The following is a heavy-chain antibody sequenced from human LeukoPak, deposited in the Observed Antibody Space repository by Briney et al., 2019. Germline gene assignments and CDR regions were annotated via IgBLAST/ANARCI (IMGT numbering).Heavy chain of an antibody. D-gene: IGHD6-13*01. CDR2: LYPADSDT. CDR1: GYTITDYW. CDR3: ARPRSYLAAAGKVSEYDFDY. Sequence: GESLKISCKGSGYTITDYWIAWVRQMPGKGLEWMGILYPADSDTRYSPSFQGQVTMSADKSISTAYLQWSSLKASDTAIYYCARPRSYLAAAGKVSEYDFDYWGQGTLVTVSS. J-gene: IGHJ4*02. V-gene: IGHV5-51*01.